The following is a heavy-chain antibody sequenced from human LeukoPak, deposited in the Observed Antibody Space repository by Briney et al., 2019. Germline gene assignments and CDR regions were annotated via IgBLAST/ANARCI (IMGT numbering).Heavy chain of an antibody. V-gene: IGHV4-39*07. CDR2: IYYSGNT. D-gene: IGHD1-26*01. CDR3: AGDSGRYPYAFDI. CDR1: GDSITSTSSY. J-gene: IGHJ3*02. Sequence: SETLSLTCTVSGDSITSTSSYWGWVRQPPGKGLEWIANIYYSGNTFYSPSLKSRVTISVDTSKNQFSLRLSSVTAADTAVYHCAGDSGRYPYAFDIWGQGTMVTVSS.